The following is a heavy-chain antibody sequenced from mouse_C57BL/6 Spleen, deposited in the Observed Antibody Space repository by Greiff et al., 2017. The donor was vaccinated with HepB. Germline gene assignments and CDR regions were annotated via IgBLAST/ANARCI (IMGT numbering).Heavy chain of an antibody. D-gene: IGHD3-2*02. V-gene: IGHV5-4*03. Sequence: EVNVVESGGGLVKPGGSLKLSCAASGFTFSSYAMSWVRQTPEKRLEWVATISDGGSYTYYPDNVKGRFTISRDNAKNNLYLQMSHLKSEDTAMYYCARGDSSGYAWFAYWGQGTLVTVSA. CDR3: ARGDSSGYAWFAY. J-gene: IGHJ3*01. CDR2: ISDGGSYT. CDR1: GFTFSSYA.